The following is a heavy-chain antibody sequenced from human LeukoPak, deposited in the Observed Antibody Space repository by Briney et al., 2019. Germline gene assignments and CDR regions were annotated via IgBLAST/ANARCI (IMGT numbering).Heavy chain of an antibody. CDR2: IGSTGAYI. CDR1: GFTFTSYS. Sequence: PGGSLRLPCAASGFTFTSYSMDWVRQAPGKGLEWLSSIGSTGAYIFYADSVKGRFTISRDNAKNSLYLQMNSLRAEDTAIYYCARDRWELLRSVDYWGQGTLVTVSS. D-gene: IGHD2-15*01. CDR3: ARDRWELLRSVDY. J-gene: IGHJ4*02. V-gene: IGHV3-21*01.